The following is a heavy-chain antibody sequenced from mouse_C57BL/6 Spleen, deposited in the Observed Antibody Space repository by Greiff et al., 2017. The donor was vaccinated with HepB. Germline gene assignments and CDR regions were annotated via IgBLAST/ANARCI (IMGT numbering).Heavy chain of an antibody. CDR2: IDPENGDT. J-gene: IGHJ2*01. V-gene: IGHV14-4*01. D-gene: IGHD1-1*01. Sequence: EVQLQQSGAELVRPGASVKLSCTASGFNIKDDYMHWVKQRPEQGLEWIGWIDPENGDTEYASKFQGKATITADTSSNTAYLQLSSLTSEDTAVYYCTTWRFITTVGGDYWGQGTTLTVSS. CDR1: GFNIKDDY. CDR3: TTWRFITTVGGDY.